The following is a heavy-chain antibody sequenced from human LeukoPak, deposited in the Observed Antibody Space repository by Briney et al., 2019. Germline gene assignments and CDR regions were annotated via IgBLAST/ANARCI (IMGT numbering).Heavy chain of an antibody. D-gene: IGHD1-26*01. CDR3: ARVVSVVGATFDY. Sequence: PSETLSLTCGVYGGSYSDYYWSWIRQPPGKGLEWIGEINHSGITNYNPSLKSRVTISLDTSKNQFSLKLSSATAADTAVYYCARVVSVVGATFDYWGQGTLVTVSS. CDR1: GGSYSDYY. V-gene: IGHV4-34*01. J-gene: IGHJ4*02. CDR2: INHSGIT.